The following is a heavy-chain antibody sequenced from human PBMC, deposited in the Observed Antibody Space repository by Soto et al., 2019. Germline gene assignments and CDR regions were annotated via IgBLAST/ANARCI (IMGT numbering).Heavy chain of an antibody. CDR1: GFTFSNAW. CDR2: IKSKTDGGTT. CDR3: TTDYDCWSGTDY. V-gene: IGHV3-15*01. D-gene: IGHD3-3*01. Sequence: EVQLVESGGGLVKPGGSLRLSCAASGFTFSNAWMSWVRQAPGKGLEWVGRIKSKTDGGTTDYAAPVKGRFTISRDDSKNTLYLQMNSLKTEDTAVYYCTTDYDCWSGTDYWGQGTLVTVSS. J-gene: IGHJ4*02.